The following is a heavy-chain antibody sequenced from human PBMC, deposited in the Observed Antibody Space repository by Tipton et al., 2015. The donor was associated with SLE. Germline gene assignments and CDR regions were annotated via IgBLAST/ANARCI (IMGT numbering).Heavy chain of an antibody. D-gene: IGHD2-2*01. CDR2: ISDGGDT. CDR1: GGSISSNY. Sequence: TLSLTCSVSGGSISSNYWIWIRQPPGKGLEWIGYISDGGDTNYNPSLKSRVTISVDPAKNEFSLNLTSVTAADTAVYYCARHRYIAVVPATYNWFDPWGQGTLVTVSS. CDR3: ARHRYIAVVPATYNWFDP. V-gene: IGHV4-59*08. J-gene: IGHJ5*02.